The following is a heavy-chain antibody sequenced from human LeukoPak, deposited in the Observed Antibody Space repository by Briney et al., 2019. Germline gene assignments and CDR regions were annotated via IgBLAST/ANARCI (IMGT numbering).Heavy chain of an antibody. V-gene: IGHV3-23*01. Sequence: GGSLRLSCAASGFTFSSYAMSWVRQAPGKGLEWVSAISGSGGSTYYADSVKGRFTISRDNSKNTLYLQMNSLRAEDTAVYYCAKIPALVVVTAWYYFDYWGQGTLVTVSS. CDR3: AKIPALVVVTAWYYFDY. J-gene: IGHJ4*02. D-gene: IGHD2-21*02. CDR2: ISGSGGST. CDR1: GFTFSSYA.